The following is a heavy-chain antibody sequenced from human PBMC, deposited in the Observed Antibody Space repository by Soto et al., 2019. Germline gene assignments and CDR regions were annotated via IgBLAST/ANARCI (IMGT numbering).Heavy chain of an antibody. Sequence: SETLSLTCTVSGGSISSSYWWSWIRQPPGKGLEWLGYIYYSGNTNYNPSLKSRVTISGDTSKNQFSLKLSSVTAADTAVYYCARRAPYCVSTSCYDYWGQGTLVTVSS. J-gene: IGHJ4*02. CDR1: GGSISSSYW. V-gene: IGHV4-59*08. CDR3: ARRAPYCVSTSCYDY. CDR2: IYYSGNT. D-gene: IGHD2-2*01.